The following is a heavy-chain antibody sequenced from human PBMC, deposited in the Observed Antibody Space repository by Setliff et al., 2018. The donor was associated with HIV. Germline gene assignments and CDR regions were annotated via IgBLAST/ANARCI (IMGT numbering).Heavy chain of an antibody. CDR3: ARDGYCGGDCYHDAFDI. CDR2: IYTSGST. J-gene: IGHJ3*02. V-gene: IGHV4-4*08. Sequence: PSETLSLTCTVSGGSISSYYWSWIRQPPREGLEWIGYIYTSGSTNYNPSLKSRVTISVDTSKNQFSLKLSSVTAADTAVYYCARDGYCGGDCYHDAFDIWGQGTMVTVSS. CDR1: GGSISSYY. D-gene: IGHD2-21*02.